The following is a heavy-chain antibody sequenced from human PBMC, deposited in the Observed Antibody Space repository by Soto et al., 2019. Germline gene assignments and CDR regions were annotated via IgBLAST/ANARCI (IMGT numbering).Heavy chain of an antibody. V-gene: IGHV3-48*02. CDR2: ISSSSSTI. J-gene: IGHJ6*02. CDR1: GFTVSSNY. CDR3: ARRIAVAGAADYYYCGMDV. D-gene: IGHD6-19*01. Sequence: GSLRLSCAASGFTVSSNYMNWVRQAPGKGLEWVSYISSSSSTIYYADSVKGRFTISRDNAKNSLYLQMSSLRDEDTAVYYCARRIAVAGAADYYYCGMDVWGQGTTVTVSS.